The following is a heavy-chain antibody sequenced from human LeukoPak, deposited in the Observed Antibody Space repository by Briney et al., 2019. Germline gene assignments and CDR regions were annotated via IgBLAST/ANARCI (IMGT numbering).Heavy chain of an antibody. CDR3: ARSRVVPAAITDY. CDR1: GGSISSYY. Sequence: SETLSLTCTVSGGSISSYYWSWIRQPPGKGLEWIGYIYYSGSTNYNPSLKSRVTISVDTSKNQFSLKLSSVTAADTAAYYCARSRVVPAAITDYWGQGTLVTVSS. D-gene: IGHD2-2*01. V-gene: IGHV4-59*12. CDR2: IYYSGST. J-gene: IGHJ4*02.